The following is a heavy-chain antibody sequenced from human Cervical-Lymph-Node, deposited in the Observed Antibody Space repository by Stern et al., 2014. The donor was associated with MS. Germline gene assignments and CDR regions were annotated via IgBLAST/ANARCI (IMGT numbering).Heavy chain of an antibody. Sequence: VQLVETGGGVVQPGTSLRLSCAVSGFTFSNYGMHWVRKAPGKGLEWVAVISYDADVKLYADSVKGRFTISRDTPKNTMYRQLNSLKVEDTAVYFCAKKSVGTTGTTTAFDYWGQGTLVTVSS. J-gene: IGHJ4*02. D-gene: IGHD1-1*01. CDR3: AKKSVGTTGTTTAFDY. CDR1: GFTFSNYG. CDR2: ISYDADVK. V-gene: IGHV3-30*18.